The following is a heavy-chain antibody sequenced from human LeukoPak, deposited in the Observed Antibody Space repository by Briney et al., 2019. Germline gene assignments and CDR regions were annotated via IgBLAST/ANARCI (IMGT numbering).Heavy chain of an antibody. CDR2: IYHSGST. J-gene: IGHJ6*03. Sequence: SETLSLTCAVSGGSISSSNWWSWVRQPPGKGLEWIGEIYHSGSTNYNPSLKSRVTISVDKSKNQFSLKLSSVTAADTAVYYCARQGELWTANYYYYYMDVWGKGTTVTISS. CDR1: GGSISSSNW. D-gene: IGHD3-16*01. V-gene: IGHV4-4*02. CDR3: ARQGELWTANYYYYYMDV.